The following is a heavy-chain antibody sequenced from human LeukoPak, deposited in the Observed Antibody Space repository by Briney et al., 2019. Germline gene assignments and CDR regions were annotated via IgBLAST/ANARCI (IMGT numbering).Heavy chain of an antibody. Sequence: SLRLSCAASKFTFSNYSMSWVRQAPGKGLEWGSSISSIRNCILYADSVKGRFTVPRANANTSLYLQMNSLMSHDRAVHYFARGPGSSSWYLTLEGGYYFDNWAREPWSPSPQ. D-gene: IGHD6-13*01. CDR2: ISSIRNCI. J-gene: IGHJ4*02. CDR3: ARGPGSSSWYLTLEGGYYFDN. V-gene: IGHV3-21*01. CDR1: KFTFSNYS.